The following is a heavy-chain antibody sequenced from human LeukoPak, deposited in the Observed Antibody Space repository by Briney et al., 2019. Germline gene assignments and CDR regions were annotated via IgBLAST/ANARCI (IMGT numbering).Heavy chain of an antibody. J-gene: IGHJ4*02. CDR3: ARGDIVVVPAAICTY. D-gene: IGHD2-2*01. CDR2: INPNSGGT. V-gene: IGHV1-2*02. Sequence: ASVKVTCKASGYTFTGYYMHWVRQAPGQGLEWMGWINPNSGGTNYAQKFQGRVTMTRDTSISTAYMELSRLRSDDTAVYYCARGDIVVVPAAICTYWGQGTLVTVSS. CDR1: GYTFTGYY.